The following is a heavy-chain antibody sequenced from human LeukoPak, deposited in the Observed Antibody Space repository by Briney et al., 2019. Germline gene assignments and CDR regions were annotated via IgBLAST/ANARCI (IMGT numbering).Heavy chain of an antibody. Sequence: PSETLSLTCTVSGVSISSYYWSWIRQPPGKGLEWIGYTYTSETTNYNPSLKSRVTVSVDTSKNQLSLKLSSVTAADTAVYYCARGGNYGAYSLDVWGKGTTVTVSS. J-gene: IGHJ6*04. CDR1: GVSISSYY. V-gene: IGHV4-4*09. CDR3: ARGGNYGAYSLDV. CDR2: TYTSETT. D-gene: IGHD3-16*01.